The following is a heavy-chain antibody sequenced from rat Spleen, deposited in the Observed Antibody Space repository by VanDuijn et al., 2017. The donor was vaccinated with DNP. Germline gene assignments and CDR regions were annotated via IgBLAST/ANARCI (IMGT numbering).Heavy chain of an antibody. CDR2: ITASGGST. D-gene: IGHD1-4*01. CDR1: GFTFSDYN. J-gene: IGHJ4*01. Sequence: EVQLVESGGGLVQPGRSLKLSCVASGFTFSDYNMAWVRQAPTKGLEWVASITASGGSTSYRDSVKGRFTISRDDSKSTIYLQMNNLKEEDTAIYYCASPGAWGQGTSVTVSS. V-gene: IGHV5-25*01. CDR3: ASPGA.